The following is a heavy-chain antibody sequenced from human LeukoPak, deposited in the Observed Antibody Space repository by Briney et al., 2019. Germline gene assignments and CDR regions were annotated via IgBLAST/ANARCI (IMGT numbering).Heavy chain of an antibody. J-gene: IGHJ4*02. D-gene: IGHD5-18*01. CDR3: AKDRREYSYGSFDY. CDR1: VFTFSSYG. V-gene: IGHV3-30*18. Sequence: PGRSLRLSCAASVFTFSSYGMHWVRQAPGKGREWVAVISYDGSNKYYADSVKGRFTISRDNSKNTLYLQMNSLRAEDTAVYYCAKDRREYSYGSFDYWGQGTLVTVSS. CDR2: ISYDGSNK.